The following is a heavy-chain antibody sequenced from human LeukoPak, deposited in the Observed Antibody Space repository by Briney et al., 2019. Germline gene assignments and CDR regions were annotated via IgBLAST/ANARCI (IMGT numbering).Heavy chain of an antibody. Sequence: ASVKVSCKASGYTFTGYYMHWVRQAPGQGLEWMGWINPNSGGTNYAQKFQGRVTMTRDTSISTAYMELSRLRSDDTAVYYCARERGIAAASNWFDPWGQGTLVTVSS. J-gene: IGHJ5*02. D-gene: IGHD6-13*01. CDR3: ARERGIAAASNWFDP. CDR2: INPNSGGT. CDR1: GYTFTGYY. V-gene: IGHV1-2*02.